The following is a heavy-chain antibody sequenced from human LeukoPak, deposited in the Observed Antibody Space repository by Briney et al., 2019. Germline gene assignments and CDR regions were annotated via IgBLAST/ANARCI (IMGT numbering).Heavy chain of an antibody. Sequence: ASVTVSCKASGYTFTGYYMHWVRQAPGQGLEWMGWINPNSGGTNYAQKFQGRVTMTRDTSISTAYMELSRLRSDDTAVYYCAREQMTTVTTNWFDPWGQGTLVTVSS. CDR3: AREQMTTVTTNWFDP. CDR1: GYTFTGYY. D-gene: IGHD4-17*01. V-gene: IGHV1-2*02. CDR2: INPNSGGT. J-gene: IGHJ5*02.